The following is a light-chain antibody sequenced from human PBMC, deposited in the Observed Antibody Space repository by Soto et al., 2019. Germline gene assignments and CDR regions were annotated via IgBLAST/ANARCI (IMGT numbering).Light chain of an antibody. J-gene: IGKJ3*01. CDR1: QSISSSY. V-gene: IGKV3-20*01. CDR3: QQYGNSPLT. CDR2: GAS. Sequence: EIVLTQSPGTLSLSPGERATLSCRASQSISSSYLVWYQQKPGQAPRLLIYGASSRATGIPDRFSGSGSGTDFTLTISRLEPEDFAVYYCQQYGNSPLTLGPGTKVDIK.